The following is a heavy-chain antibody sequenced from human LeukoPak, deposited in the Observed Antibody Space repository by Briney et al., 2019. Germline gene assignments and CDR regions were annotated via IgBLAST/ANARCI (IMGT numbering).Heavy chain of an antibody. V-gene: IGHV3-30*18. J-gene: IGHJ4*02. CDR2: ISYDGSNK. CDR1: GFTFSSYG. D-gene: IGHD4-17*01. CDR3: AKSRWPTVTSYYFDY. Sequence: PGGSLRLSCGASGFTFSSYGMHWVRQAPGKGLGWVAVISYDGSNKCYADSVKGRFTISRDNSKNTLYLQMNSLRAEDTAVYYCAKSRWPTVTSYYFDYWGQGTLVTVSS.